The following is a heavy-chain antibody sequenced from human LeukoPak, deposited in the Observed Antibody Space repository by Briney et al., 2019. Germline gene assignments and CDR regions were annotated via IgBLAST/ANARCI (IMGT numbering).Heavy chain of an antibody. J-gene: IGHJ4*02. CDR3: ARSAAGTLDY. D-gene: IGHD6-13*01. CDR2: TYYKSKWYN. Sequence: PSQTVSLTCGISGDSVSSNSATWNWIRQSPLRGLEWLGRTYYKSKWYNEYAISVKSRITINPDTSKNQFSLHLNSVTPEDTAVYYCARSAAGTLDYWGQGTLVTVSS. CDR1: GDSVSSNSAT. V-gene: IGHV6-1*01.